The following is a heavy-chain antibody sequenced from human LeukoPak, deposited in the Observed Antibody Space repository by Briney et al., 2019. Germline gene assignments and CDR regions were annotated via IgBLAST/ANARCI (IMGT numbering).Heavy chain of an antibody. J-gene: IGHJ4*02. CDR1: GFTFSSYG. V-gene: IGHV3-30*18. CDR3: AKDGAVVVAAGLDY. CDR2: ISYDGSNK. D-gene: IGHD2-15*01. Sequence: GGSLRLSCAASGFTFSSYGMHWVRQAPGKGLEWVAVISYDGSNKYYADSVKGRFTISRDNSKNTLYLQMNSLRAEDTAMYYCAKDGAVVVAAGLDYWGQGTLVTVSS.